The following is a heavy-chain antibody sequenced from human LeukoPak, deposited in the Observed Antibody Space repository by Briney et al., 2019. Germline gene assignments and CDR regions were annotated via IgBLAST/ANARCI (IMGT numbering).Heavy chain of an antibody. CDR2: IYSSGST. Sequence: SETLSLTCTVSGGSISSYYWSWIRQPAGKGLEWIGRIYSSGSTNYNPSLKSRVTMSVDTSKNQFSLELSSVTAADTAVYYCARRSSSWAFDYWGQGTLVTVSS. V-gene: IGHV4-4*07. CDR3: ARRSSSWAFDY. CDR1: GGSISSYY. D-gene: IGHD6-13*01. J-gene: IGHJ4*02.